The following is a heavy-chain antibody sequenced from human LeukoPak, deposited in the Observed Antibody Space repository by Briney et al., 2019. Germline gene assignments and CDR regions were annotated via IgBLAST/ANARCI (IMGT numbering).Heavy chain of an antibody. CDR2: ISSSSSYI. V-gene: IGHV3-21*01. D-gene: IGHD5-12*01. Sequence: PGGSLRLSCAASGFTFSSYSMNWVGQAPGKGLEWVSSISSSSSYIYYADSVKGRFTISRDNAKNSLYLQMNSLRAEDTAVYYCARDVDGGYDRTIDYWGQGTLVTVSS. J-gene: IGHJ4*02. CDR3: ARDVDGGYDRTIDY. CDR1: GFTFSSYS.